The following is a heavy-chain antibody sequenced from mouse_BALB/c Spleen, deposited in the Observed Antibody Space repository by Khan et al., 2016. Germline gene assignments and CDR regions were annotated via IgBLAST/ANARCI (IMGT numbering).Heavy chain of an antibody. V-gene: IGHV5-6-4*01. CDR2: ISSGGSYT. J-gene: IGHJ1*01. CDR3: TREYIITTKHWYFDV. CDR1: GFTFSSYT. D-gene: IGHD1-1*01. Sequence: EVELVESGGGLVKPGGSLKLSCAASGFTFSSYTMSWVRQTPEKRLEWVATISSGGSYTYYPDSVKGRFTISRDNAKNTLYLQMSSLKSEDTAMFYCTREYIITTKHWYFDVWGAGTTVTVSS.